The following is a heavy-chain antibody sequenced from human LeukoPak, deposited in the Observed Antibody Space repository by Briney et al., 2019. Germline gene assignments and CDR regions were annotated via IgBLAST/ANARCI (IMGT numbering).Heavy chain of an antibody. CDR3: ARDGISLVVVPAATLGWFDP. CDR1: GFTFSSYS. Sequence: GGSLRLSCAASGFTFSSYSMNWVRQAPGKGLEWVSYISSSSSTIYYADPVKGRFTISRDNAKNSLYLQMNSLRAEDTAVYYCARDGISLVVVPAATLGWFDPWGQGTLVTVSS. D-gene: IGHD2-2*01. V-gene: IGHV3-48*04. J-gene: IGHJ5*02. CDR2: ISSSSSTI.